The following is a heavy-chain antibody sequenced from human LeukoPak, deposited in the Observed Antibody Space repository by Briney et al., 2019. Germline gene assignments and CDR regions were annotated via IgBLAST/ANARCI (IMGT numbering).Heavy chain of an antibody. J-gene: IGHJ4*02. D-gene: IGHD2-15*01. Sequence: ASVKVSCKASGFTFTGHYFHWVRQAPGQGLEWMGWIHPHSGDTGYAQMFQGRVSMTRDTSVSTAYMELSSLRSDDTAVYYCAREDCTSGSCYQNFDLWGQGTLVTVSS. CDR3: AREDCTSGSCYQNFDL. CDR2: IHPHSGDT. CDR1: GFTFTGHY. V-gene: IGHV1-2*02.